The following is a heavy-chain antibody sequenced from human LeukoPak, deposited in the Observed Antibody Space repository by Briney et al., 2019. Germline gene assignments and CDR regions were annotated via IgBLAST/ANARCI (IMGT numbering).Heavy chain of an antibody. J-gene: IGHJ4*02. CDR1: GYTFTSYY. V-gene: IGHV1-46*01. Sequence: ASVKVSCKASGYTFTSYYMHWLRQAPGQGLEWMGVNNPSGGSTSYAQKSQGRVTMTRDTSTSTVYMELSSLRSEDTAVYYCARDNGDYVLDYWGQGTLVTVSS. CDR2: NNPSGGST. D-gene: IGHD4-17*01. CDR3: ARDNGDYVLDY.